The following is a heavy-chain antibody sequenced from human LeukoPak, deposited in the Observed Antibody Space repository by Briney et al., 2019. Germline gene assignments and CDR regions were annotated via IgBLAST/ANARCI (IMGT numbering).Heavy chain of an antibody. CDR1: GFTFSKYW. D-gene: IGHD5-12*01. J-gene: IGHJ6*03. CDR2: INTDGTVT. V-gene: IGHV3-74*01. CDR3: AREVDSGYYYMDV. Sequence: PGGFLRLSCAASGFTFSKYWMLWVRQAPGKGLESVSRINTDGTVTTYADSVKGRFTVSRDNAKNSLYLQMNSLRAEDTAVYYCAREVDSGYYYMDVWGKGTTVTVSS.